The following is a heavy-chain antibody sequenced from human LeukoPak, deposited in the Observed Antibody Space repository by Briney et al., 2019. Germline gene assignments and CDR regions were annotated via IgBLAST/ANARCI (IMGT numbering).Heavy chain of an antibody. J-gene: IGHJ4*02. Sequence: TLSLTCPVSGGSISSGGYYWSWIRQHPGKGLEWIGYIYYSGSTYYNPSLKSRVTISVDTSKNQFSLKLSSVTAADTAVYYCARGLRGGYDPYYFDYWGQGTLVTVSS. CDR1: GGSISSGGYY. D-gene: IGHD5-12*01. V-gene: IGHV4-31*03. CDR2: IYYSGST. CDR3: ARGLRGGYDPYYFDY.